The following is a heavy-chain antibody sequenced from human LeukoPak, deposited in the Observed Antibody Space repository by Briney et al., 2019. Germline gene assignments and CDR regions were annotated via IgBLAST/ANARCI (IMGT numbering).Heavy chain of an antibody. CDR2: INPSGSSA. V-gene: IGHV1-46*01. J-gene: IGHJ5*02. CDR1: GYTFISYE. CDR3: ARDNSVGETAWWFDP. D-gene: IGHD1-26*01. Sequence: ASVKVSCKASGYTFISYEIHWVRQATGQGLEWMGFINPSGSSAAYAQKFQGRLTMTRDMFTSTDYMELTSLTSDDTAVYYCARDNSVGETAWWFDPWGQGTLVTVSS.